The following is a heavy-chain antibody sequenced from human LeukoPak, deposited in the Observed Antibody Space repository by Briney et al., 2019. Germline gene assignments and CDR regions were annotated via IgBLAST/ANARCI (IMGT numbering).Heavy chain of an antibody. CDR2: IYYSGST. D-gene: IGHD3-10*01. CDR3: ARAYGSGSYYNYWFDP. Sequence: SETLSLTCTVSGVSISSYYWSWIRQPPGKGLEWIGDIYYSGSTNYKDSLKSRVTISVDTSKNQFSLKLSSVTAADTAVYYCARAYGSGSYYNYWFDPWGQGTLVTVSS. CDR1: GVSISSYY. J-gene: IGHJ5*02. V-gene: IGHV4-59*12.